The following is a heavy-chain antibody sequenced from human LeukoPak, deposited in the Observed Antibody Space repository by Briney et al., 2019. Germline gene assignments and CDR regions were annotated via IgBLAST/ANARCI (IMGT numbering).Heavy chain of an antibody. CDR2: IKEDGTET. Sequence: PGGSLRLSCAASDFTVTNAWMHWVRQAPGKGLEWVANIKEDGTETYYVDSVKGRFTISRDNAKNSLYLQMNSLRVEDTAVYYCAKEGRSLQTYWGQGTLVTVSS. D-gene: IGHD5-24*01. V-gene: IGHV3-7*03. CDR1: DFTVTNAW. J-gene: IGHJ4*02. CDR3: AKEGRSLQTY.